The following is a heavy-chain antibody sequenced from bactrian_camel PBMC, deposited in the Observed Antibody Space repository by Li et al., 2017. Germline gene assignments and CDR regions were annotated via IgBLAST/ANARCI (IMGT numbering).Heavy chain of an antibody. V-gene: IGHV3S55*01. D-gene: IGHD1*01. CDR1: GITEGTNC. J-gene: IGHJ6*01. CDR3: AADPQWAASLSRSLSARDFGY. Sequence: HVQLVESGGGSVQAGGSLRLSCEVSGITEGTNCIGWFRQAPGKEREGLAVIRSDGILAYSESVRGRFTISGGIAKNALYLEMTKLEPEDTAMYYCAADPQWAASLSRSLSARDFGYWGQGTQVTVS. CDR2: IRSDGIL.